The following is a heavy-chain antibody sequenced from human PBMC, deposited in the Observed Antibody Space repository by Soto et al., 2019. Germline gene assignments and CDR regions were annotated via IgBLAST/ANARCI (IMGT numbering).Heavy chain of an antibody. Sequence: QVQLVESGGGVVQPGRSLRLSCAASGFTFSSYGMHWVRQAPGKGLEWGAVISYDGSNKYYADSVKGRFTISRDNSKNTLYLQMNSLRAEDTAVYYCAKDDRRGYSGYLLGYWGQGTLVTVSS. V-gene: IGHV3-30*18. D-gene: IGHD5-12*01. CDR1: GFTFSSYG. CDR3: AKDDRRGYSGYLLGY. CDR2: ISYDGSNK. J-gene: IGHJ4*02.